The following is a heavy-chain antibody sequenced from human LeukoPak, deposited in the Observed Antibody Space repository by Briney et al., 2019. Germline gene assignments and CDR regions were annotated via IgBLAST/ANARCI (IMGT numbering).Heavy chain of an antibody. Sequence: PSETLSLTCAVYGGSFSGYYWSWIRQPPGKGLEWIGEINHSGSTNYNPSLKSRVTISVDTSKNQFSLKLSSVTAADTAVYYCARGGKQLGNSSVGPIHHYRGQGTLVTVSS. V-gene: IGHV4-34*01. D-gene: IGHD6-13*01. CDR2: INHSGST. CDR3: ARGGKQLGNSSVGPIHHY. J-gene: IGHJ4*02. CDR1: GGSFSGYY.